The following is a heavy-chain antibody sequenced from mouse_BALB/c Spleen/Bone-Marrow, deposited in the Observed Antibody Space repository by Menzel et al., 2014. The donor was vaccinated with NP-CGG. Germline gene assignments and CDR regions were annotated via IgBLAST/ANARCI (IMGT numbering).Heavy chain of an antibody. Sequence: VQLQQSGAELARPGASVKLSCKASGYTFTSYWMQWVKQRPGRGLEWIGAIYPGDGDTRYTQKFKGKATLTADKSSSTAYMQLSSLASEDSAVYYCARGWDWFAYWGQGTLVTVSA. CDR2: IYPGDGDT. CDR1: GYTFTSYW. V-gene: IGHV1-87*01. J-gene: IGHJ3*01. CDR3: ARGWDWFAY. D-gene: IGHD4-1*01.